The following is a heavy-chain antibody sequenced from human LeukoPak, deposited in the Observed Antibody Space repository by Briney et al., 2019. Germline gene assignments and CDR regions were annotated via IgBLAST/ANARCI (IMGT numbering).Heavy chain of an antibody. D-gene: IGHD3-9*01. J-gene: IGHJ4*02. CDR1: GGTFSSYA. CDR2: IIPIFGTA. CDR3: ASLYYDILTGQSYYFDY. Sequence: SVKVSCKASGGTFSSYAISWVRQAPGQGLEWMGGIIPIFGTANYAQKFQGRVTITADKSTSTAYMELSSLRSEDTAVYYCASLYYDILTGQSYYFDYWGQGTLVTVSS. V-gene: IGHV1-69*06.